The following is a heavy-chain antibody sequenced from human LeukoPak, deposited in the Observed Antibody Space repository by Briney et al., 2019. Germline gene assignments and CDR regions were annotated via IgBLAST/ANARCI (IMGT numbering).Heavy chain of an antibody. Sequence: GTLSLTFAVSGGPISSSNWWRWVRQPPGKGLEWIGEIYHSGSTNYNPSLKSRVTISVDKSKNQFSLKLSSVTAADTAVYYCASRNYDILTGYWVYFDYWGQGTLVTVSS. D-gene: IGHD3-9*01. J-gene: IGHJ4*02. V-gene: IGHV4-4*02. CDR3: ASRNYDILTGYWVYFDY. CDR1: GGPISSSNW. CDR2: IYHSGST.